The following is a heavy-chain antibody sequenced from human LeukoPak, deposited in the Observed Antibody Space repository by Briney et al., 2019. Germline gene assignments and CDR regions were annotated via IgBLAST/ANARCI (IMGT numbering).Heavy chain of an antibody. V-gene: IGHV3-21*01. Sequence: GGSLRLSCAASGFTFSSYSMNWVRQAPGKGLEWVSSISSSSSYIYYADSVKGRFTISRDNAKNSLYLQMNSLRAEDTAVYYCARDPQWLDHYFDYWGQGTLVTVSS. CDR1: GFTFSSYS. CDR2: ISSSSSYI. CDR3: ARDPQWLDHYFDY. J-gene: IGHJ4*02. D-gene: IGHD6-19*01.